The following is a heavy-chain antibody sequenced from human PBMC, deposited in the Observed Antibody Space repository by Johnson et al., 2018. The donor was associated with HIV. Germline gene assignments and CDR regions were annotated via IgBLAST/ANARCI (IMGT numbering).Heavy chain of an antibody. CDR3: ARDHDGI. D-gene: IGHD3-3*01. J-gene: IGHJ3*02. CDR2: IKEDGSQK. V-gene: IGHV3-7*01. CDR1: GFSFRSHW. Sequence: VQLVESGGDLVQPGGSLRLSCGASGFSFRSHWMSWVRQAPGKGLEWVANIKEDGSQKYYVDSVKGRFTIARDNAKNSLYLQMNSLRAEDTAVYYCARDHDGIWGQGTMVTVSS.